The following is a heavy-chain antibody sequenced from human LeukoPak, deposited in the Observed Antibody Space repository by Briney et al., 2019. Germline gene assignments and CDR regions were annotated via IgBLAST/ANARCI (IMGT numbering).Heavy chain of an antibody. CDR3: ARGGGGSYYYRYFDY. Sequence: SQTLSLTCAVYGGSFSGYYWSWIRQPPGKGLEWIGEINHSGSTNYNPSLKSRVTISVDTSKNQFSLKLSFVTAADTAVYYCARGGGGSYYYRYFDYWGQGTLVTVSS. CDR2: INHSGST. V-gene: IGHV4-34*01. CDR1: GGSFSGYY. D-gene: IGHD1-26*01. J-gene: IGHJ4*02.